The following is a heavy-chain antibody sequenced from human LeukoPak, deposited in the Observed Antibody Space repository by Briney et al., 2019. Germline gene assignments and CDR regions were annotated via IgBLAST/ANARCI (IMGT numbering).Heavy chain of an antibody. CDR3: VKEVTTIGVPVFDY. Sequence: PGGSLSLSCAASGFTSSNYAMSWVRQAPGKGLEWVSGIPGSGGDTYYPDSVRGRFTISRDNSKNMLYLQMDYLRGEDTAVYYCVKEVTTIGVPVFDYWGQGTLVTVSS. V-gene: IGHV3-23*01. CDR1: GFTSSNYA. J-gene: IGHJ4*02. D-gene: IGHD1-14*01. CDR2: IPGSGGDT.